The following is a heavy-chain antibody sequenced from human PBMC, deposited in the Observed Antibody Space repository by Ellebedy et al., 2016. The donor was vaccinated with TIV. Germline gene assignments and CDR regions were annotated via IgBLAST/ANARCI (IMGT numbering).Heavy chain of an antibody. J-gene: IGHJ3*02. CDR2: ISGSSSTI. D-gene: IGHD2-8*02. CDR1: GFTFSSYI. Sequence: GGSLRLXXAASGFTFSSYIMNWVRQVPGKGLEWVSFISGSSSTIYYADSVKGRFTISRDNAKNSLYLQMNSLRDEDTAVYYCARVPSPGRARLDGLDIWGQGTMVTVSS. CDR3: ARVPSPGRARLDGLDI. V-gene: IGHV3-48*02.